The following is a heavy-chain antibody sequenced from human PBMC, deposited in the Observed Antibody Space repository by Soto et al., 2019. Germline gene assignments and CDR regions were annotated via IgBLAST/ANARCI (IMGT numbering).Heavy chain of an antibody. J-gene: IGHJ6*02. CDR3: ARDRPDYDFWSGPPPLDYGMDV. CDR2: ISAYNGNT. D-gene: IGHD3-3*01. V-gene: IGHV1-18*01. CDR1: GYTFTSYG. Sequence: ASVKVSCKASGYTFTSYGISWVRQAPGQGLEWMGWISAYNGNTNYAQKLQGRVTMTTDTSTSTAYMELRSLRSDDTAVYYCARDRPDYDFWSGPPPLDYGMDVWGQGTTVTVSS.